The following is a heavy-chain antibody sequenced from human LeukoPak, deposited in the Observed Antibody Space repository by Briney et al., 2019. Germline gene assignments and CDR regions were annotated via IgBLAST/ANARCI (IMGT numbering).Heavy chain of an antibody. D-gene: IGHD3-10*01. V-gene: IGHV1-46*01. CDR1: GYTFTSYY. Sequence: GASVKVSCKASGYTFTSYYMHWVRQAPGQGLEWMGIINPSGGSTSYAQKFQGRVTMTRDTSTSTVYMELSSLRSEDTAVYYCARALNYYGSGSYYYYGMDVWGQGTTVTVSS. CDR3: ARALNYYGSGSYYYYGMDV. J-gene: IGHJ6*02. CDR2: INPSGGST.